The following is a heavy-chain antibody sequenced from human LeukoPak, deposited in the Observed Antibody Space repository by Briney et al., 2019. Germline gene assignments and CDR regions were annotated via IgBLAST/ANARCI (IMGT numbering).Heavy chain of an antibody. Sequence: ASVKVSCKASGYTFTGYYMHWVRQAPGQGLEWMGRINPNSGGTNYAQKFQGWVTMTRDTSISTAYMELSRLRSDDTAVYYCARVSGVRYFDWLTFDYWGQGTLVTVSS. CDR3: ARVSGVRYFDWLTFDY. V-gene: IGHV1-2*04. CDR1: GYTFTGYY. J-gene: IGHJ4*02. CDR2: INPNSGGT. D-gene: IGHD3-9*01.